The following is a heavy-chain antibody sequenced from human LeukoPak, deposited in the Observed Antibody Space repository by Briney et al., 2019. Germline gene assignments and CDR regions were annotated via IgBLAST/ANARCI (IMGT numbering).Heavy chain of an antibody. J-gene: IGHJ6*02. Sequence: PGGSRRFSCAASGFTFDDYAMHWVRQAPGRGLDWVSGISWNSGSIGYADSVKGRFTISRDNAKNSLYLQMNSLRAEDTALYYCAKDYIAAAGTDYYYGMDVWGQGTTVTVSS. CDR3: AKDYIAAAGTDYYYGMDV. D-gene: IGHD6-13*01. CDR1: GFTFDDYA. V-gene: IGHV3-9*01. CDR2: ISWNSGSI.